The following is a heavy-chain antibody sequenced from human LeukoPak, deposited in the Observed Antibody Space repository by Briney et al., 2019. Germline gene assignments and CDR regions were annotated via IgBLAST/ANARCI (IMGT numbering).Heavy chain of an antibody. CDR2: IIPIFGTA. D-gene: IGHD5-18*01. J-gene: IGHJ4*02. CDR1: GGTFSSYA. CDR3: ARVQYSYGYSEFDY. V-gene: IGHV1-69*13. Sequence: ASVKVSCKASGGTFSSYAISWVRQAPGQGLEWMGGIIPIFGTANYAQKFQGRVTITADESTSTAYMELSSLRSEDTAVYYCARVQYSYGYSEFDYWGQGTLVTVSS.